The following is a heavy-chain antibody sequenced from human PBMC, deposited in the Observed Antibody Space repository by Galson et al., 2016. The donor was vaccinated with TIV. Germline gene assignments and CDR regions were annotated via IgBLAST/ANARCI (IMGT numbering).Heavy chain of an antibody. CDR2: INHNSGAA. CDR1: GYTFIGYY. D-gene: IGHD3-22*01. V-gene: IGHV1-2*06. CDR3: AQAYFYDSSADYFAS. J-gene: IGHJ4*02. Sequence: SVKVSCKASGYTFIGYYIHWVRQAPGQGLEWVGRINHNSGAAYYADNFQGRVTMTSDTSISTASLELSRLRSDDTAVYYCAQAYFYDSSADYFASLGQGALVSVSS.